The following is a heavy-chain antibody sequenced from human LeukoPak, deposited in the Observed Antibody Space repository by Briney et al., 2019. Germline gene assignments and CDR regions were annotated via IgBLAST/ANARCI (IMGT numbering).Heavy chain of an antibody. CDR2: ISSNSSYI. CDR3: AREGGDPFTTFFDY. J-gene: IGHJ4*02. D-gene: IGHD2/OR15-2a*01. V-gene: IGHV3-21*01. CDR1: GFTFSSYS. Sequence: PGGSLRLSCAASGFTFSSYSMNWVRQAPGKGLEWVSSISSNSSYIYYADSVKGRFTISRDNAKNSLYLQMNSLRAEDTAVYYCAREGGDPFTTFFDYWGQGTLVTVSS.